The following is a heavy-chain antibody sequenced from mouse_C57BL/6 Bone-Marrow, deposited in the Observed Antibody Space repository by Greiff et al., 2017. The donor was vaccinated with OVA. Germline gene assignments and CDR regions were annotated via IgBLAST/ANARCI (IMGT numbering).Heavy chain of an antibody. J-gene: IGHJ3*01. CDR2: ISDGGSYT. V-gene: IGHV5-4*01. D-gene: IGHD3-1*01. CDR3: ARDPSCVWFAY. CDR1: GFTFSSYA. Sequence: EVQLVESGGGLVKPGGSLKLSCAASGFTFSSYAMSWVRQTPEKRLEWVATISDGGSYTYYPDNVKGRFTIARDNAKNNLYLQMSQLKSEDTAMYYCARDPSCVWFAYWGQGTLVTVSA.